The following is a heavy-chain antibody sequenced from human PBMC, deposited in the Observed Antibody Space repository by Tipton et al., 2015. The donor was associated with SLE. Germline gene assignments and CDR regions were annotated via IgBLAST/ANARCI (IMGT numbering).Heavy chain of an antibody. CDR2: INHSGST. Sequence: TLSLTCTVSGGSISSSSFYWGWIRQPPGKGLEWIGEINHSGSTNYNPSLKSRVTISVDTSKNQFSLKLSSVTAADTAVYYCARLPVVYYYYMDVWGKGTTVTVSS. J-gene: IGHJ6*03. D-gene: IGHD4-23*01. CDR1: GGSISSSSFY. V-gene: IGHV4-39*07. CDR3: ARLPVVYYYYMDV.